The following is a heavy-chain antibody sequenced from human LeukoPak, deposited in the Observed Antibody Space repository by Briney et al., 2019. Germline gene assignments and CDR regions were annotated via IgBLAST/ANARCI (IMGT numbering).Heavy chain of an antibody. V-gene: IGHV3-15*01. Sequence: GGSLRLSCAASGFTFSNAWMSWVRQAPGKGLEWVGRIKSKTDGGTTDYAAPVKGRFTISRDDSKNTLYLQMNSLKTEDTAVYYCTTDQVLAAAGIDLDFDYWGQGTLVTVSS. CDR2: IKSKTDGGTT. D-gene: IGHD6-13*01. CDR3: TTDQVLAAAGIDLDFDY. J-gene: IGHJ4*02. CDR1: GFTFSNAW.